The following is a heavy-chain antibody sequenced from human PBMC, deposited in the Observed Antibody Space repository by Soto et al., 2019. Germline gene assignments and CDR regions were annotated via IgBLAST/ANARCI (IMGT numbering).Heavy chain of an antibody. J-gene: IGHJ5*02. CDR2: INQDGNEK. D-gene: IGHD3-3*01. V-gene: IGHV3-7*01. Sequence: EVQLVESGGGLVQPGGSLRLSCAASGFAFSNYWMSWLRQAPGKGLEWVANINQDGNEKYYVDSMKGRFTVSRDNAKKSLYLQMNSLRAEDTAVYYCASTPFGVVAVSQWFDTWGQGTMVTVSS. CDR1: GFAFSNYW. CDR3: ASTPFGVVAVSQWFDT.